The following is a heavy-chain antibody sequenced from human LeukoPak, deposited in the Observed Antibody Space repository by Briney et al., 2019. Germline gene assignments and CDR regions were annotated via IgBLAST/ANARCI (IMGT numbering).Heavy chain of an antibody. Sequence: GGSLRLSCEASGFTFSDYAMSWVRQAPGKGLEWVSAISGSGVGTYYADSVKGRFTISRDNAKNSLYLQMNSLRVEDTAFYYCAKDNRRHYTSGPNPDSLHWGQGALVTVSS. V-gene: IGHV3-23*01. CDR1: GFTFSDYA. CDR3: AKDNRRHYTSGPNPDSLH. CDR2: ISGSGVGT. J-gene: IGHJ4*02. D-gene: IGHD6-19*01.